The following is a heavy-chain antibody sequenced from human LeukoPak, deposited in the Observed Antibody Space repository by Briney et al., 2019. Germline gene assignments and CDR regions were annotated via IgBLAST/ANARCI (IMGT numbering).Heavy chain of an antibody. J-gene: IGHJ4*02. CDR3: ARGLSSSWLVYFDY. CDR2: INWNGGST. CDR1: GFTFDDYG. V-gene: IGHV3-20*04. Sequence: GGSLRLSCAASGFTFDDYGMSWVRQAPGKGLEWVSGINWNGGSTGYADSVKGRFTISRDNAKNSLYLQMNSLRAEDTALYYCARGLSSSWLVYFDYWGQGTLVTVSS. D-gene: IGHD6-13*01.